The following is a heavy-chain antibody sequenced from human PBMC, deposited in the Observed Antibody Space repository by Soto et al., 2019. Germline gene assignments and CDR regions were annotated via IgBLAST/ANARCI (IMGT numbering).Heavy chain of an antibody. CDR2: IYYSGGT. CDR3: ARGVLMVYAIDY. J-gene: IGHJ4*02. V-gene: IGHV4-59*01. Sequence: GTLSLTCTVSGGSISRYYWSWVRQPPGKGLEWIGYIYYSGGTNYNPSLKSRVTISVDTSKNQFSLKLSSVTAADTAVYYCARGVLMVYAIDYWGQGTLVTVSS. CDR1: GGSISRYY. D-gene: IGHD2-8*01.